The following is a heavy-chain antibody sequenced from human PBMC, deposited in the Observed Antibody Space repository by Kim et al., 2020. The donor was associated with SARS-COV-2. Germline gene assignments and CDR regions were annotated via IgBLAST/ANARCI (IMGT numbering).Heavy chain of an antibody. D-gene: IGHD2-2*01. V-gene: IGHV3-48*03. CDR2: ISSSGSTI. CDR3: ARGRPRVGRQLYFDY. J-gene: IGHJ4*02. Sequence: GGSLRLSCAASGFTFSSYEMNWVRQAPGKGLEWVSYISSSGSTIYYADSVKGRFTISRDNAKNSLYLQMNSLGAEDTAVYCARGRPRVGRQLYFDYWGQGTLVTVSS. CDR1: GFTFSSYE.